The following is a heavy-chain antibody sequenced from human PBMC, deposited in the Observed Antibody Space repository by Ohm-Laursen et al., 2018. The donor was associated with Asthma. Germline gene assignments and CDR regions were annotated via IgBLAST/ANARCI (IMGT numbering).Heavy chain of an antibody. CDR2: IYYSWST. J-gene: IGHJ4*02. CDR3: ARGHYDSSGYYVDY. D-gene: IGHD3-22*01. Sequence: SQTLSLTCTVSGASITSAPYYWNWIRQHPGKGLEWIGYIYYSWSTYYNPSLESRVTISLDSSKNQFSLKLSSVTAADTAVYYCARGHYDSSGYYVDYWGQGTLVTVSS. CDR1: GASITSAPYY. V-gene: IGHV4-31*03.